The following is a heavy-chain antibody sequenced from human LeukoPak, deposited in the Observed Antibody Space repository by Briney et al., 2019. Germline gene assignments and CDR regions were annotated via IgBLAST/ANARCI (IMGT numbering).Heavy chain of an antibody. D-gene: IGHD3-10*01. Sequence: SETLSLTCAVSGGSISSNNWWSWVRQPPGKGLEWIGEFYHSGSTNYNPSLKSRVTISVDKSKNQFSLKLGSVTAADTAVYYCASLGGLPIDYWGQGTLVTVSS. CDR3: ASLGGLPIDY. CDR2: FYHSGST. V-gene: IGHV4-4*02. CDR1: GGSISSNNW. J-gene: IGHJ4*02.